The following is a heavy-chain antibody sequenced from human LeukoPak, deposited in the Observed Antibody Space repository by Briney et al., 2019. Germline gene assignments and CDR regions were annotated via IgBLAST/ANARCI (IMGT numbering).Heavy chain of an antibody. CDR1: GYTFTSYG. V-gene: IGHV1-69*04. D-gene: IGHD2-15*01. Sequence: WASVKVSCKASGYTFTSYGISWVRQAPGQGLEWMGRIIPILDITNYAQKFQGRVTITADKSTSTAYMELSSLRSEDTAVYYCARDGVVVVSPTVYYYYYGMDVWGQGTTVTVSS. CDR2: IIPILDIT. J-gene: IGHJ6*02. CDR3: ARDGVVVVSPTVYYYYYGMDV.